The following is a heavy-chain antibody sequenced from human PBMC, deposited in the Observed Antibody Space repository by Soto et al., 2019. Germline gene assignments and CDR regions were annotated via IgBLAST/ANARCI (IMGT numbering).Heavy chain of an antibody. CDR2: IYYSGST. J-gene: IGHJ4*02. V-gene: IGHV4-59*01. CDR3: ASTAHSSGWYSGGFDY. D-gene: IGHD6-19*01. Sequence: SETLSLTCTVSGGSISSYYWSWIRQPPGKGLEWIGYIYYSGSTNYNPSLKSRVTISVDTSQNQFSLKLSSVTAADTAVYYCASTAHSSGWYSGGFDYWGQGTLVTVSS. CDR1: GGSISSYY.